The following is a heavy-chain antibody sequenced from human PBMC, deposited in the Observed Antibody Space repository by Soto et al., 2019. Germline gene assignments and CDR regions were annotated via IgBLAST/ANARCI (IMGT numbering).Heavy chain of an antibody. CDR1: GFTFSSYA. CDR2: ISAADGST. V-gene: IGHV3-23*01. J-gene: IGHJ3*02. Sequence: GGSLRLSCAASGFTFSSYAMNWVRQAPGKGLEWVSVISAADGSTYYADSVKGRFAMSRDTSESTLYLQMNSLGAEDTAAYYCAPHVSCSGGSCQYDAFAIRGQGTMVTVSS. CDR3: APHVSCSGGSCQYDAFAI. D-gene: IGHD2-15*01.